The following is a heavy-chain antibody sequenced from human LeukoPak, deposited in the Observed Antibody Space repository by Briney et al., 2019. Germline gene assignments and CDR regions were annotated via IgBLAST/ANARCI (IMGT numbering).Heavy chain of an antibody. V-gene: IGHV3-23*01. D-gene: IGHD5-24*01. CDR2: VSGSGGNR. CDR1: GFSFSSYA. Sequence: GGSLRLSCVASGFSFSSYAMSWVRQAPGKGLEWVSTVSGSGGNRYYADSVKGRFTISRDNSRNTQYLQMSSLRAEDTALYCCAKENGYKTTHFDYWGQGTLVTVSS. CDR3: AKENGYKTTHFDY. J-gene: IGHJ4*02.